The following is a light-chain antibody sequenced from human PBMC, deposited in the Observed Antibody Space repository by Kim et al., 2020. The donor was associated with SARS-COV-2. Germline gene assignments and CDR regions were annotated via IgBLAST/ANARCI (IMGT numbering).Light chain of an antibody. J-gene: IGLJ3*02. V-gene: IGLV1-44*01. CDR1: SSNIGTNT. CDR2: SNN. Sequence: QSVLTQPPSASGTPGQRITISCSGSSSNIGTNTVNWYQQLPGTAPKLLIYSNNQRPSGVPDQFSGSKSGTSASLAISGLQSEDEADYYCAAWDDILNGWVFGGGTQLTVL. CDR3: AAWDDILNGWV.